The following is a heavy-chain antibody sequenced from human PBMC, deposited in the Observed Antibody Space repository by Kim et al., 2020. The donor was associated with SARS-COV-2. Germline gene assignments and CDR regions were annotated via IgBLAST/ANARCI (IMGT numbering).Heavy chain of an antibody. CDR2: ISWNSGSI. CDR3: AKVRNYAADAFDI. J-gene: IGHJ3*02. CDR1: GFTFDDYA. Sequence: GGSLRLSCAASGFTFDDYAMHWVRQAPGKGLEWVSGISWNSGSIGYADSVKGRFTISRDKAKNSLYLQMNSLRAEDTALYYCAKVRNYAADAFDIWGQGTMVTVSS. D-gene: IGHD4-4*01. V-gene: IGHV3-9*01.